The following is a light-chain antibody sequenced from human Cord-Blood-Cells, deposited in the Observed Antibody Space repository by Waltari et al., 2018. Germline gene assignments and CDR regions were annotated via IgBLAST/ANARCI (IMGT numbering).Light chain of an antibody. CDR2: VVS. V-gene: IGLV2-14*03. J-gene: IGLJ3*02. Sequence: QSALTQPASVSGSPGQSITISCTGTSSDVGGYNYVSWYQQHPGKAPKLMIYVVSTRPSGVSNLFSGSKSGNTASLTISGLQAEDEADYYCSSYTSSSTLVFGGGTKLTVL. CDR3: SSYTSSSTLV. CDR1: SSDVGGYNY.